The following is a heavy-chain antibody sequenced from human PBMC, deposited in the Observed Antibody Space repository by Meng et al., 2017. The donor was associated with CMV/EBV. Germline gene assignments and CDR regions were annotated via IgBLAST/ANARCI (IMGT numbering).Heavy chain of an antibody. CDR2: INHSGST. J-gene: IGHJ4*02. Sequence: QVQLQQCGAGLLKPSATLSLTCAVYGGSFSGYYWSWIRQPPGKGLEWIGEINHSGSTNYNPSLKSRVTISVDTSKNQFSLKLSSVTAADTAVYYCARESMVRGEDWGQGTLVTVSS. D-gene: IGHD3-10*01. CDR3: ARESMVRGED. V-gene: IGHV4-34*01. CDR1: GGSFSGYY.